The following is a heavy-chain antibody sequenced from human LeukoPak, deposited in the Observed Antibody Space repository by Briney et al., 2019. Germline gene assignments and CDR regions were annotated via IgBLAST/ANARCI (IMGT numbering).Heavy chain of an antibody. CDR3: AKDGIAAAGTGFDP. Sequence: PGGSLRLSCAASGFTFSSYGMHWVRQAPGKGLEWMAVISYDGSNKYYADSVKGRFTISRDNSKNTLYLQMNSLRAEDTAVYYCAKDGIAAAGTGFDPWGQGTLVTVSS. V-gene: IGHV3-30*18. D-gene: IGHD6-13*01. CDR2: ISYDGSNK. J-gene: IGHJ5*02. CDR1: GFTFSSYG.